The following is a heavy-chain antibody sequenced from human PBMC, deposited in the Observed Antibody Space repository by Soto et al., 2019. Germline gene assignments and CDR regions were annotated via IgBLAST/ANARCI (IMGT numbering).Heavy chain of an antibody. CDR2: ISWNSGSI. CDR1: GCTFDDYA. J-gene: IGHJ4*02. D-gene: IGHD3-16*02. V-gene: IGHV3-9*01. Sequence: EVQLVESGGGLVQPGRSLRLSCAASGCTFDDYAMHWVRQAPGKGLEWVSGISWNSGSIGYADSVKGRFTISRDNAKNSLYLQMNSLRAEDTALYYCAKDLGLRLGELSLIDYWGQGTLVTVSS. CDR3: AKDLGLRLGELSLIDY.